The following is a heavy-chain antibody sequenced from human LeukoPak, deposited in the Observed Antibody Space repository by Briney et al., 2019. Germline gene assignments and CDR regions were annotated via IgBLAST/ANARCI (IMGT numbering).Heavy chain of an antibody. CDR2: INPTSGAT. CDR3: ATVRGWDAFDI. D-gene: IGHD2-15*01. Sequence: ASVKVSCTTSGYTFTDHRMHWVRQAPGQGLEWMGWINPTSGATKYAQRFQGRFTMTRDTSISTTYMELSSLRSDDTAVYYCATVRGWDAFDIWGRGTMVTVSS. CDR1: GYTFTDHR. J-gene: IGHJ3*02. V-gene: IGHV1-2*02.